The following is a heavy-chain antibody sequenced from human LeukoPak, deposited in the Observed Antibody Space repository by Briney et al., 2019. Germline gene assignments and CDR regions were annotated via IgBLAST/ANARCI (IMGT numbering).Heavy chain of an antibody. CDR3: AIARGGGNWFDP. CDR1: GYTFTSYG. CDR2: ISAYNGNT. Sequence: ASVKVSCKASGYTFTSYGISWVRQAPGQGLEWMGWISAYNGNTNYAQKPQGRVTMTTDTSTSTAYMELRSLRSDDTAVYYCAIARGGGNWFDPWGQGTLVTVSS. D-gene: IGHD3-10*01. J-gene: IGHJ5*02. V-gene: IGHV1-18*01.